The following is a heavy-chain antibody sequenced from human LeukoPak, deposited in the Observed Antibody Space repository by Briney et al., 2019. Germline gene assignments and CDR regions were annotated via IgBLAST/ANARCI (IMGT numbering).Heavy chain of an antibody. Sequence: SETLSLTCTVSGGSISSYYWSWIRQPAGKGLEWIGRIYTSGSTNYNPSLKSRVTMSVDTSKNQFSLKLSSVTAADTAVYYCARGNYGYQLPQYDTWGQGTLVTVSS. CDR3: ARGNYGYQLPQYDT. V-gene: IGHV4-4*07. CDR2: IYTSGST. D-gene: IGHD2-2*01. CDR1: GGSISSYY. J-gene: IGHJ5*02.